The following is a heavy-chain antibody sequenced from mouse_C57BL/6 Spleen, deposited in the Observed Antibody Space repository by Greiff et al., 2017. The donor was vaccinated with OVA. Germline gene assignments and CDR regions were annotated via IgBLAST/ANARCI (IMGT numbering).Heavy chain of an antibody. Sequence: QVQLQQPGAELVKPGASVKMSCKASGYTFTSYWITWVKQRPGQGLEWIGDIYPGSGSTNYNEKFKSKATLTVDTSSSTAYMQLSSLTSEDSAVDDCARDDGYYEGYAMDYWGQGTSVTVSA. CDR1: GYTFTSYW. J-gene: IGHJ4*01. V-gene: IGHV1-55*01. CDR2: IYPGSGST. D-gene: IGHD2-3*01. CDR3: ARDDGYYEGYAMDY.